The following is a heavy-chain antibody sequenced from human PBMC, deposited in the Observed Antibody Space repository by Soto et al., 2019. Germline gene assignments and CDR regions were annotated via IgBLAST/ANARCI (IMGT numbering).Heavy chain of an antibody. V-gene: IGHV3-13*01. CDR1: GYTFTSYG. J-gene: IGHJ2*01. CDR3: ARDSWIFGPPFDL. CDR2: IGTAGDT. Sequence: SCTASGYTFTSYGISWVRQATGKGLEWVSAIGTAGDTYYPGSVKGRFTISRENAKNSLYLQMNSLRAEDTAVYCCARDSWIFGPPFDLWGRGTLVTVSS. D-gene: IGHD3-3*01.